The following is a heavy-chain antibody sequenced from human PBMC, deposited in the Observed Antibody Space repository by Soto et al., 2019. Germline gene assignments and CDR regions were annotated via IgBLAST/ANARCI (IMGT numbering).Heavy chain of an antibody. J-gene: IGHJ6*02. D-gene: IGHD2-8*01. CDR2: ISTYNGNT. Sequence: QVQLVQSGAEVKKPGASVKVSCKASGYTFTTYDISWVRQAPGQGLEWMGRISTYNGNTNYPQSLQGRLTMTTNTSTTTAYMELRSLRSDDTAVYYCARDPYHVLMVKDPNLYGMDVCGQGTTVTVSS. V-gene: IGHV1-18*01. CDR3: ARDPYHVLMVKDPNLYGMDV. CDR1: GYTFTTYD.